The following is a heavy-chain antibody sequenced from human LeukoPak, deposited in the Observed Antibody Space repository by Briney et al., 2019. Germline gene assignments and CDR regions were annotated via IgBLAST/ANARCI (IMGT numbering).Heavy chain of an antibody. CDR1: GFTFSDYA. CDR2: ISGSGVRI. Sequence: PGGSLRLSCAASGFTFSDYAMSWVRQAPGKGLEWVSGISGSGVRIWYADSVRGRFTISRDNSKNTLYLQMNSLRAEDTAVYYCARDSKRGSYYAFDIWGQGTMVTVSS. D-gene: IGHD1-26*01. CDR3: ARDSKRGSYYAFDI. V-gene: IGHV3-23*01. J-gene: IGHJ3*02.